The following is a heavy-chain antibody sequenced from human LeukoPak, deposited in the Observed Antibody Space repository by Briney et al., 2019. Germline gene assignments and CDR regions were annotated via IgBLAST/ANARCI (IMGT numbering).Heavy chain of an antibody. D-gene: IGHD3-10*01. CDR3: ARVGGDWFDP. J-gene: IGHJ5*02. CDR2: IYYSGTS. V-gene: IGHV4-31*03. Sequence: KPSQTLSLTCTVSGGSISSGGYYWSWIRQHPGKGLKWIGHIYYSGTSFYNPSLTSRVTISVDTSKNQFSLKLTSVNDADTAVYFCARVGGDWFDPWGQGILVTVSS. CDR1: GGSISSGGYY.